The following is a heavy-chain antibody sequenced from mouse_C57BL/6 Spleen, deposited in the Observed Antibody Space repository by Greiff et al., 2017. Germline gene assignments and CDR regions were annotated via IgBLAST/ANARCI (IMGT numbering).Heavy chain of an antibody. J-gene: IGHJ4*01. CDR2: INPSNGGT. V-gene: IGHV1-53*01. CDR1: GYTFTSYW. CDR3: ARESNYVSYAMDD. Sequence: QVQLQQPGTELVKPGASVKLSCKASGYTFTSYWMHWVKQRPGQGLEWIGNINPSNGGTNYNEKFKSKATLTVDKSSSTAYMQLSSLTSEDAAVYYCARESNYVSYAMDDWGQGTSVTVSS. D-gene: IGHD2-5*01.